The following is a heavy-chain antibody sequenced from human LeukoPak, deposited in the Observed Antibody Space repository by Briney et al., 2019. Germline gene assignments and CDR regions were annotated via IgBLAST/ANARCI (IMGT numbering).Heavy chain of an antibody. D-gene: IGHD3-3*01. CDR1: GFTVSSNY. CDR2: ISYDGSNK. CDR3: ARGHTRYYDFWSEGSKNDY. J-gene: IGHJ4*02. V-gene: IGHV3-30-3*01. Sequence: SGGSLRLSCAASGFTVSSNYMSWVRQAPGKGLEWVAVISYDGSNKYYADSVKGRFTISRDNSKNTLYLQMNSLRAEDTAVYYCARGHTRYYDFWSEGSKNDYWGQGTLVTVSS.